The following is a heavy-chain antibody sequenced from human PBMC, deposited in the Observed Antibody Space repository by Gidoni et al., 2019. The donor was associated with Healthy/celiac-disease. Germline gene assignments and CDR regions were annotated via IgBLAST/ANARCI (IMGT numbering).Heavy chain of an antibody. CDR1: GESFSGYY. Sequence: QVQLQQWGAGLLKPSETLSLTCAVYGESFSGYYWSWIRQPPGKGLEWIGEINHSGSTNYNPSLKSRVTISVDTSKNQFSLKLSSVTAADTAVYYCARSRIVGATGFDYWGQGTLVTVSS. CDR2: INHSGST. D-gene: IGHD1-26*01. CDR3: ARSRIVGATGFDY. V-gene: IGHV4-34*01. J-gene: IGHJ4*02.